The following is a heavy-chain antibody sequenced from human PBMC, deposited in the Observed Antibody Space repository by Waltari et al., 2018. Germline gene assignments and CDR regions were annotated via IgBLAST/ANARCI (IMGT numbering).Heavy chain of an antibody. Sequence: QVQLVQSGAEVKKPRASVTVSCKASGYTFSDSYFHWVRQAPGQGLEWMGIINPSGDYTIYAQKFQGRVSMTRDTSTSTVYMELNSLRSEDTAVYFCASERRYSTGWNFYGMDVWGQGTTVRASS. V-gene: IGHV1-46*01. D-gene: IGHD6-19*01. J-gene: IGHJ6*02. CDR3: ASERRYSTGWNFYGMDV. CDR1: GYTFSDSY. CDR2: INPSGDYT.